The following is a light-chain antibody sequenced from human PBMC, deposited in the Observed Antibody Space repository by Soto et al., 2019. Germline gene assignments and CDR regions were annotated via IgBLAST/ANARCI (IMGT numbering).Light chain of an antibody. CDR3: QQRSNWPRFT. CDR2: DAS. CDR1: QSISSW. Sequence: DIQMTQSPSTLSASVRDRVSITCRASQSISSWLAWYQQKPGKAPKLLIYDASSLQSGVPSRFSGSGSGTDFTLTISSLQPDDFAVYYCQQRSNWPRFTFGPGTKVDI. V-gene: IGKV1-5*01. J-gene: IGKJ3*01.